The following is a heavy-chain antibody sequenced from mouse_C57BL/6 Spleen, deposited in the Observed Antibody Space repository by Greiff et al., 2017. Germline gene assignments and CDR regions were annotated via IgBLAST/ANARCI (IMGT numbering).Heavy chain of an antibody. D-gene: IGHD1-1*01. Sequence: QVQLQQPGAELVKPGASVKVSCKASGYTFTSYWMHWVKQRPGQGLEWIGRIHPSDSDTNYNQKFKGKATLTVDKSSSTAYMQLSSLTSEDSAVYYCAILITTVVPFAYWGQGTLVTVSA. CDR3: AILITTVVPFAY. J-gene: IGHJ3*01. V-gene: IGHV1-74*01. CDR2: IHPSDSDT. CDR1: GYTFTSYW.